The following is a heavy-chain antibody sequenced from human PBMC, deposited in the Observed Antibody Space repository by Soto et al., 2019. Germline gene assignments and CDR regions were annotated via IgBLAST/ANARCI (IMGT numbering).Heavy chain of an antibody. J-gene: IGHJ6*02. CDR1: GASIDDRGHH. V-gene: IGHV4-39*01. CDR2: VYHDGTN. D-gene: IGHD2-15*01. CDR3: ARNKGSSVVGFFRKDPYFGLDV. Sequence: QLRESGPGQVSPSETLSLTCSVSGASIDDRGHHWSWLRRSPGRGLEWIGSVYHDGTNDYNPPLKSRVPVSADTSQNQFALRLASGTAADTAVYYCARNKGSSVVGFFRKDPYFGLDVWGPGTTVTVSS.